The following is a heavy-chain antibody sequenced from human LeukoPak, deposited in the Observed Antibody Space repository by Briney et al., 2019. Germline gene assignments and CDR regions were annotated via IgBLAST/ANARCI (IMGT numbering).Heavy chain of an antibody. CDR3: ASWGAYYDFWSGYFRFDP. V-gene: IGHV1-8*01. D-gene: IGHD3-3*01. Sequence: ASVKVSCKASGYTFTSYDINWVRQAPGQGLEWMGWMNPNSGNTGYAQKFQGRVTMTRNTSISTAYMELSSLRSEDTAVYYCASWGAYYDFWSGYFRFDPWGQGTLVTVSS. CDR2: MNPNSGNT. CDR1: GYTFTSYD. J-gene: IGHJ5*02.